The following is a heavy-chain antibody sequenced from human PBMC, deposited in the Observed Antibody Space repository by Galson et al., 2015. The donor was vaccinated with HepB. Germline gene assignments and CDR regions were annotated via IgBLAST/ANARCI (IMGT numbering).Heavy chain of an antibody. Sequence: SVKVSCKASGYTFTSYDINWVRQATGQGLEWMGWMNPNSGNTGYAQKFQGRVTMTRNTSISTAYMELSSLRSEDTAVYYCARGRGKAAGTRGYYYYMDVWGKGTTVTVSS. V-gene: IGHV1-8*01. J-gene: IGHJ6*03. D-gene: IGHD6-13*01. CDR2: MNPNSGNT. CDR1: GYTFTSYD. CDR3: ARGRGKAAGTRGYYYYMDV.